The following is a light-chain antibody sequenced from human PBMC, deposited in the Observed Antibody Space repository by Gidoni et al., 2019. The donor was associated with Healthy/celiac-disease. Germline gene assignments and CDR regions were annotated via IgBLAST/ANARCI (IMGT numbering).Light chain of an antibody. V-gene: IGKV3-20*01. CDR3: QQYGSSPESS. J-gene: IGKJ2*04. CDR1: QSVSSSY. CDR2: GAS. Sequence: IVLTQSPGTLSLSPGERATLSCRASQSVSSSYLAWYQQKPGQAPRLLIYGASSRATGNPDRFSGSGSGTDFTLTISRLEPEDFAVYYCQQYGSSPESSFGQGTKLEIK.